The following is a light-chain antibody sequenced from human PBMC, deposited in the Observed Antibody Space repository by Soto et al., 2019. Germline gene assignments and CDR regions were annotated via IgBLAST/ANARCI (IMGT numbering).Light chain of an antibody. Sequence: DIQMTQFPSSLSASVGDRVTITCRASQSISSYLNWYQQKPGKAPKLLIYAASSLLSGVPSRFSGSGSGTDFTLTISSLQPEYFATYFCQQTYSTPFSFGPGAKVDIK. CDR1: QSISSY. V-gene: IGKV1-39*01. CDR3: QQTYSTPFS. CDR2: AAS. J-gene: IGKJ3*01.